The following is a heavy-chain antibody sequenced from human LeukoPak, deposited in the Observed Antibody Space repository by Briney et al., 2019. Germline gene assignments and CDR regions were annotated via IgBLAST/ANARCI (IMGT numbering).Heavy chain of an antibody. V-gene: IGHV3-33*01. D-gene: IGHD4-23*01. CDR3: ARDYGGNHGVDY. CDR1: GFTFSSYG. CDR2: IWYDGSNK. Sequence: PGGPLRLSCAASGFTFSSYGMHWVRQAPGKGLEWVAVIWYDGSNKYYADSVKGRFTISRDNSKNTLYLQMNSLRAEDTAVYYCARDYGGNHGVDYWGQGTLVTVSS. J-gene: IGHJ4*02.